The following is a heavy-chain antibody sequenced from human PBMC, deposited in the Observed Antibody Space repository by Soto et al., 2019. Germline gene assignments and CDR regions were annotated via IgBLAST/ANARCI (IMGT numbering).Heavy chain of an antibody. Sequence: QVQLVQSGAEVKNPGASVKVSCKASGYTFTRYGIGWARQAPGQGLEWMGWINTYNGSTNYAQNVQGRVTLTTDTSTSTAYMELGSLRSNDTAIYYCAMVDVYVTPSPQDVWGQGTTVIVSS. CDR1: GYTFTRYG. V-gene: IGHV1-18*01. CDR3: AMVDVYVTPSPQDV. J-gene: IGHJ6*02. CDR2: INTYNGST. D-gene: IGHD3-16*01.